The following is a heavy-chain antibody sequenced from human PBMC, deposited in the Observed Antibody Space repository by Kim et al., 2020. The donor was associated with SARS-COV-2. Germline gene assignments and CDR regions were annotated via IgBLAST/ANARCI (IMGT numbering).Heavy chain of an antibody. CDR3: PKDPPSFGWPTFES. V-gene: IGHV3-23*01. Sequence: GGSLRLSCAASGFTVSRYAMNCVRQAPGKGLEWVSAITNNNGKTYYAASVKGRFIISRDESENTVYLQMNSLRVEDTALYYCPKDPPSFGWPTFESLRQG. J-gene: IGHJ4*02. CDR1: GFTVSRYA. CDR2: ITNNNGKT. D-gene: IGHD3-16*01.